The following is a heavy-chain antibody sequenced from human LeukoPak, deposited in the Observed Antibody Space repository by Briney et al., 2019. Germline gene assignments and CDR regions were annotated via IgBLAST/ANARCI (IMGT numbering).Heavy chain of an antibody. Sequence: PSENLSLTCAVSGYSIINGYFWGWIRQPPGKGLEWIGSIYHSGSTYHNPSLKSRVTISVDTSKNQFSLKVNSVTAADTAVYYCARLRDHSPSSPLDYWGQGTLVTVSS. V-gene: IGHV4-38-2*01. J-gene: IGHJ4*02. CDR1: GYSIINGYF. D-gene: IGHD6-6*01. CDR3: ARLRDHSPSSPLDY. CDR2: IYHSGST.